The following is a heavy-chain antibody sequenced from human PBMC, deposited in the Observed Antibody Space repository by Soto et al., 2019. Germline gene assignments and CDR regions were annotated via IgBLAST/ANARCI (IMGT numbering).Heavy chain of an antibody. CDR2: IKQDGSEK. Sequence: GGSLRLSCAASGFTFSSYWMSWVRQAPGKGLEWVANIKQDGSEKYYVDSVKGRFTISRDNAKNSLYLQMNSLRAEDTAVYYCAKVSDSTGSYYGDFDFWGQGTLVTVSS. V-gene: IGHV3-7*02. CDR1: GFTFSSYW. CDR3: AKVSDSTGSYYGDFDF. D-gene: IGHD3-10*01. J-gene: IGHJ4*02.